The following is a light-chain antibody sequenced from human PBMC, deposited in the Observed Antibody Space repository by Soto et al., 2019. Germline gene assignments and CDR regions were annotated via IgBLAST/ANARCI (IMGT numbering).Light chain of an antibody. CDR2: DVS. Sequence: QSALTQPASVSGSPGQSITICFAGSSSDVGTYNQVSWYQQHAGKVPKLMIYDVSNRPSGISDRFSGSKSGNTASLTISGLQAEDEADYYCSSYTSSSTVVFGGGTKLTVL. CDR3: SSYTSSSTVV. J-gene: IGLJ2*01. V-gene: IGLV2-14*01. CDR1: SSDVGTYNQ.